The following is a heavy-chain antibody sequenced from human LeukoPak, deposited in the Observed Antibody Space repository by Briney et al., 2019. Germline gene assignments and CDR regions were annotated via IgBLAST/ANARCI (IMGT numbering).Heavy chain of an antibody. CDR3: ARARGPQQLVVNWFDP. Sequence: GASVKVSCKSSGGTFSSYAISWVRQAPGQGLEWMGRIIPIFGTANYAQKFQCRVTITTDESTSTAYMELSSLRSEDTAVYYCARARGPQQLVVNWFDPWGQGTLVTVSS. J-gene: IGHJ5*02. D-gene: IGHD6-13*01. V-gene: IGHV1-69*05. CDR2: IIPIFGTA. CDR1: GGTFSSYA.